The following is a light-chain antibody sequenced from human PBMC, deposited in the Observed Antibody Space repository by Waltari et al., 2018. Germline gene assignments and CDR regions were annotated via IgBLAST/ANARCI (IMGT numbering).Light chain of an antibody. CDR3: SSQSSDNVVL. Sequence: QSALTQPASVSWSPGQSITLPGTGTRSAVGGYNPVSWYQDHPGQAPKVIIYDVSDRPSGISERFSGSKSGNTASLTISGLQAEDEADYYCSSQSSDNVVLFGGGTKLTVL. J-gene: IGLJ2*01. CDR2: DVS. CDR1: RSAVGGYNP. V-gene: IGLV2-14*03.